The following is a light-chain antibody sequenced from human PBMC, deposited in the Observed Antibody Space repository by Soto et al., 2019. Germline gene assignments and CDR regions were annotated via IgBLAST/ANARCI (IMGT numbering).Light chain of an antibody. CDR1: QTVSSNF. V-gene: IGKV3-20*01. J-gene: IGKJ5*01. Sequence: ELVLTQSPGTLSLSPGESATLSCRASQTVSSNFLAWYQQKPGQAPRLLIYGVSSRASGTPDRFFGSGSGTDFTLTINRLEPEDFAVYYCQQYANSPITFGQGTRLEIK. CDR2: GVS. CDR3: QQYANSPIT.